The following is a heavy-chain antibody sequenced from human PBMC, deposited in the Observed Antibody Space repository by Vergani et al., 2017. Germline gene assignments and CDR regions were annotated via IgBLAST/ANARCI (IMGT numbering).Heavy chain of an antibody. CDR1: GGTFSSYA. V-gene: IGHV1-69*12. CDR3: ARGQYYYXSSGYYYYYYGMDV. CDR2: IIPIFGTA. Sequence: QVQLVQSGAEVKKPGSSVKVSCKASGGTFSSYAISWVRQAPGQGLEWMGGIIPIFGTANYAQKFQGRVTITADESTSTAYMELSSLRSEDTAVYYCARGQYYYXSSGYYYYYYGMDVWGQGTTVTVSS. J-gene: IGHJ6*02. D-gene: IGHD3-22*01.